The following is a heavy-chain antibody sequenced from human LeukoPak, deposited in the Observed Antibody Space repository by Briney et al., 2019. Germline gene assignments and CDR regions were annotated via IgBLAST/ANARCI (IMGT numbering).Heavy chain of an antibody. CDR1: GGSFSGYY. CDR2: INHSGST. V-gene: IGHV4-34*01. CDR3: ARSVGDRGPYYFDY. Sequence: SETLSLTCAVYGGSFSGYYWSWIRQPPGKGLEWIGEINHSGSTNYNPSLKSRVTISVDTSKNQFSLKLSSVTAADTAVYYCARSVGDRGPYYFDYWGQGTLVTVSS. J-gene: IGHJ4*02.